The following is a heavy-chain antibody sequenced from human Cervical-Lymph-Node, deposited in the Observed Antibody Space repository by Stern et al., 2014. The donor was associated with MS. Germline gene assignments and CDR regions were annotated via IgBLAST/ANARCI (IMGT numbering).Heavy chain of an antibody. CDR3: ACDYGRY. CDR1: GFAFSSYA. D-gene: IGHD4-17*01. Sequence: EVHLVESGGGLVQPAGSLRLSCAASGFAFSSYAMTWVRQAPGKGLEWLSSVSGSGGTTYYRDSVRGRFTISRDNSKTTLYLQMNGLRAEDTAVYYCACDYGRYWGQGTLVTVSS. CDR2: VSGSGGTT. V-gene: IGHV3-23*04. J-gene: IGHJ4*02.